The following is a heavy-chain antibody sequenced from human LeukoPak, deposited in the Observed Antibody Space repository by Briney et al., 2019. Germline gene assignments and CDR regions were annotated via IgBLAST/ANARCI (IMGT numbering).Heavy chain of an antibody. D-gene: IGHD1-26*01. CDR1: GGSISSYY. Sequence: SETLSLTCTVSGGSISSYYWSWIRQPAGKGLEWIGRIYTSGSTNYNPSLTSRVTMSVDTSKNHFSLELTSVTATDTAVYYCARGVHGSQDYWGQGTLVTVSS. CDR3: ARGVHGSQDY. J-gene: IGHJ4*02. V-gene: IGHV4-4*07. CDR2: IYTSGST.